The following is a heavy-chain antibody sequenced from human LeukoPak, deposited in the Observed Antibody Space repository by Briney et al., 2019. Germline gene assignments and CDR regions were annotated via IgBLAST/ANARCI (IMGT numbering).Heavy chain of an antibody. CDR1: GGSISSSSYY. D-gene: IGHD2-15*01. CDR2: IYYNGNT. J-gene: IGHJ4*02. V-gene: IGHV4-39*01. Sequence: SETLSLTCTVSGGSISSSSYYWGWIRQAPGKGLGWIGSIYYNGNTYYSPSLKSRVTISADKSKNQFSLKLSSVTAADAAVYYCAATIVVAGMSFPYFDYWGQGTLVTVPS. CDR3: AATIVVAGMSFPYFDY.